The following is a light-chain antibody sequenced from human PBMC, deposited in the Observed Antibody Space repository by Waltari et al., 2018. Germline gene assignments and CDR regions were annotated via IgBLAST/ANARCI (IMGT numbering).Light chain of an antibody. CDR3: NSYTGSSSWV. Sequence: QSALTQPASVSGSPGQSITISCTGTNTDVGFYNYVSWYQQHPGKAPQLLIYDVSARPSGVAKRFSGSKSGNTASLTISGLQAEDEADYYCNSYTGSSSWVFGGGTRLTVL. V-gene: IGLV2-14*01. CDR1: NTDVGFYNY. CDR2: DVS. J-gene: IGLJ3*02.